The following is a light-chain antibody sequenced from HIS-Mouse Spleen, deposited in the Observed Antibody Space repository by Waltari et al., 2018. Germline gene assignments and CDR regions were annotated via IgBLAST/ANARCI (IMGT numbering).Light chain of an antibody. V-gene: IGLV2-14*01. CDR2: EVS. J-gene: IGLJ3*02. Sequence: QSALTQPASVSGSPGQSITISCTGTSSAVGGYNYASWYQQHPGKAPKLMIYEVSNRPSGVSNRFSGSKSGNTASLTISGLQAEDEADYYCSSYTSSSTLGVFGGGTKLTVL. CDR1: SSAVGGYNY. CDR3: SSYTSSSTLGV.